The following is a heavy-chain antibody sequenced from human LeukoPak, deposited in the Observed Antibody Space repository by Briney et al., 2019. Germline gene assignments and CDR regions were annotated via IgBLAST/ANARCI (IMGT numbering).Heavy chain of an antibody. V-gene: IGHV4-34*01. D-gene: IGHD6-19*01. CDR2: INHSGST. J-gene: IGHJ4*02. CDR1: GGSFSGYY. CDR3: ATLAVAGPY. Sequence: SETLSLTCAVYGGSFSGYYWSWIRQPPGKGLEWIGEINHSGSTNYNPSLKSRVTISVDTSKNQFSPKLSSVTAADTAVYYCATLAVAGPYWGQGTLVTVSS.